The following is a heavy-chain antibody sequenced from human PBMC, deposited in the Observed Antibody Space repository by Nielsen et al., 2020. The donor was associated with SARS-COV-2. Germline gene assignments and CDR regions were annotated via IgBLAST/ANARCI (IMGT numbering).Heavy chain of an antibody. CDR1: GFTFSSYG. CDR3: AKDQDDGYYYYYMDV. V-gene: IGHV3-30*18. CDR2: ISYDGSNK. Sequence: GGSLRLSCAASGFTFSSYGMHWVRQAPGKGLEWVAVISYDGSNKYYADSVKGRFTISRDNSKNTLYLQMNSLRAEDTAAYYCAKDQDDGYYYYYMDVWGKGTTVTVSS. D-gene: IGHD3-3*01. J-gene: IGHJ6*03.